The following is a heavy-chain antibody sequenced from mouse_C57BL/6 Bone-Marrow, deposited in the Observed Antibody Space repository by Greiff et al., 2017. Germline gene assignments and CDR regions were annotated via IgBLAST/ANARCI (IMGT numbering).Heavy chain of an antibody. V-gene: IGHV1-85*01. J-gene: IGHJ1*03. CDR2: IYPRDGST. CDR1: GYTFTSYE. D-gene: IGHD1-1*01. Sequence: QVQLQQSGPELVKPGASVTLSCKASGYTFTSYEINWVKQRPGQGLEWIGWIYPRDGSTKYNEKFKGKATLTVDTSSSTAYMELHSLTSEDSAVYFCARLEFDGSSGDWYSEVWGTGTTVTVSS. CDR3: ARLEFDGSSGDWYSEV.